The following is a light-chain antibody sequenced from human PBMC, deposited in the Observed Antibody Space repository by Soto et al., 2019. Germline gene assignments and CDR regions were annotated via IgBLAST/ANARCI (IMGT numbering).Light chain of an antibody. J-gene: IGLJ3*02. CDR3: QAYDTTLSSWV. CDR2: GNT. V-gene: IGLV1-40*01. Sequence: QSVLTQASSVYGAPGQRVTISCTGSSSNIGAGYDVQWYQHLPGTAPKLLIHGNTNRPSGVPDRFSGSKSGTSASLAITALQAEDEGDYYCQAYDTTLSSWVFGGGTKVTVL. CDR1: SSNIGAGYD.